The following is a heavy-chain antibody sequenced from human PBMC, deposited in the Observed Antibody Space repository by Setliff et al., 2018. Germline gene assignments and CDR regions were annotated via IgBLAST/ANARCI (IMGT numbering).Heavy chain of an antibody. D-gene: IGHD2-15*01. CDR1: GGSISSSNW. CDR3: ARILGYCSGCRCYVPY. V-gene: IGHV4-4*02. Sequence: PSETLSLTCAVSGGSISSSNWWNWVRQPPGKGLEWIGEIYHSGSTNYSPSLKSRVTISLDTSRNQVSLKLSSVTAADTAVYYCARILGYCSGCRCYVPYCGPGTLVTVSS. J-gene: IGHJ4*01. CDR2: IYHSGST.